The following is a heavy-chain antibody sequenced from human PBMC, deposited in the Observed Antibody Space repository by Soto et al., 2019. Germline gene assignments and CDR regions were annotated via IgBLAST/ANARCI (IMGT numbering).Heavy chain of an antibody. CDR1: GYSFASYW. CDR3: ARTRSFTLGFYYDGMDV. Sequence: PGESLKISCQGSGYSFASYWLGWVRQMPGKDLEWMGISYPGDSHTRYSPSFQGQVTISADKSLRTAYLQWTSLKASDTALYYCARTRSFTLGFYYDGMDVWGQGTTVTVSS. D-gene: IGHD6-6*01. CDR2: SYPGDSHT. V-gene: IGHV5-51*01. J-gene: IGHJ6*02.